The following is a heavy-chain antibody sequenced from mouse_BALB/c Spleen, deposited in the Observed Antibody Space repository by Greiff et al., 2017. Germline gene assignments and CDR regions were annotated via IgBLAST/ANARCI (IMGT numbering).Heavy chain of an antibody. J-gene: IGHJ3*01. V-gene: IGHV1-7*01. CDR1: GYTFTSYW. CDR2: INPSTGYT. D-gene: IGHD1-1*01. CDR3: ASGSYYGSSLGFAY. Sequence: VQLQQSGAELAKPGASVKMSCKASGYTFTSYWMHWVKQRPGQGLEWIGYINPSTGYTEYNQKFKDKATLTADKSSSTAYMQLSSLTSEDSAVYYCASGSYYGSSLGFAYWGQGTLVTVSA.